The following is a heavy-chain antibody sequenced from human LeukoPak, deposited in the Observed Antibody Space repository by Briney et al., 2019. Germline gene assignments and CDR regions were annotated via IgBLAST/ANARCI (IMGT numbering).Heavy chain of an antibody. CDR2: ISYDGSNK. Sequence: GGSLRLSCAASGFTFSSYGMHWVRQAPGKGLEWVAVISYDGSNKYYADSVKGRFTISRDNSKNTLYLQMNSLRAEDTAVYYCAKDLEAYSRWSVLSYWGQGTLVTVSS. CDR3: AKDLEAYSRWSVLSY. CDR1: GFTFSSYG. D-gene: IGHD6-13*01. V-gene: IGHV3-30*18. J-gene: IGHJ4*02.